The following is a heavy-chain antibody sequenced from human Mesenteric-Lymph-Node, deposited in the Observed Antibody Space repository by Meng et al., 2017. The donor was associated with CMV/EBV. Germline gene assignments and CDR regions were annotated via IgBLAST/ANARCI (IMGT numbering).Heavy chain of an antibody. CDR3: ASRFLEWQ. V-gene: IGHV1-2*02. CDR2: INPNSGTT. Sequence: ASVKVSCKASGYTFTGFYLHWVRQAPGQGLEWMGWINPNSGTTDYAQKFQGRVSMTRDTSISTTYMELNRLRSDDTAVYYCASRFLEWQWGQGTLVTVSS. D-gene: IGHD3-3*01. J-gene: IGHJ4*02. CDR1: GYTFTGFY.